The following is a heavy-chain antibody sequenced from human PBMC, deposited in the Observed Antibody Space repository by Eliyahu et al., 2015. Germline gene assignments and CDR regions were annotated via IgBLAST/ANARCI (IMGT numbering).Heavy chain of an antibody. CDR2: IYTSGST. CDR1: GGSISSGSYY. V-gene: IGHV4-61*02. Sequence: QVQLQESGPGLVKPSQTLSLXCXXXGGSISSGSYYWSWIRQPAGKGLEWIGRIYTSGSTNYNPSLKSRVTISVDTSKNQFSLKLSSVTAADTAVYYCARDSHWFDPWGQGTLVTVSS. J-gene: IGHJ5*02. CDR3: ARDSHWFDP.